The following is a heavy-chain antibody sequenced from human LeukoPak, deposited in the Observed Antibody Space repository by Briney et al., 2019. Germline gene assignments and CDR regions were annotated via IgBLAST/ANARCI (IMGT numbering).Heavy chain of an antibody. CDR3: ARDLKVGATIRAEYFQH. D-gene: IGHD1-26*01. CDR1: GFTFSNAW. V-gene: IGHV3-66*01. J-gene: IGHJ1*01. CDR2: IYSGGST. Sequence: PGGSLRLSCAASGFTFSNAWMSWVRQAPGKGLEWVSVIYSGGSTYYADSVKGRFTISRDNSKNTLYLQMNSLRAEDTAVYYCARDLKVGATIRAEYFQHWGQGTLVTVSS.